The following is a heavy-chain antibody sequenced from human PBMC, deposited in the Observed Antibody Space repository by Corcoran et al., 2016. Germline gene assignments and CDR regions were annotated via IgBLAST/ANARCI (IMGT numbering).Heavy chain of an antibody. CDR3: AGHLWDDYVWGSYRYNYGMDV. CDR2: IYPGDSDI. Sequence: EVQLVQSGADVKKLGESLKISCKGSGYSFTSYWIGWVRQMPGKGLEWMGIIYPGDSDIRYSPSFQGQVTISDDKSISTAYLQWSSMKASDTAMYYCAGHLWDDYVWGSYRYNYGMDVWGQGTTVSVSS. V-gene: IGHV5-51*01. D-gene: IGHD3-16*02. CDR1: GYSFTSYW. J-gene: IGHJ6*02.